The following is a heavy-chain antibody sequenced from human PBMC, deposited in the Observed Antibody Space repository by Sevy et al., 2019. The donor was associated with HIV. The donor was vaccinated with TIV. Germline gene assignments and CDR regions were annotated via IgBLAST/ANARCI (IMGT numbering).Heavy chain of an antibody. J-gene: IGHJ4*02. CDR1: GFTFSSYA. CDR2: ISGSGGST. Sequence: GGSLRLSCAASGFTFSSYAMSWVRQAPGKGLEWVSAISGSGGSTYYADSVKGRFTISRDNAKNTLYLQMNGLRAEETAVYYCAKDRRVLRFLEWLKPFDYWGQGTLVTVSS. V-gene: IGHV3-23*01. CDR3: AKDRRVLRFLEWLKPFDY. D-gene: IGHD3-3*01.